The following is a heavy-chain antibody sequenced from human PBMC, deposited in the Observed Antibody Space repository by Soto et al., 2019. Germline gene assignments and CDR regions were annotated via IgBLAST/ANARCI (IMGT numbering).Heavy chain of an antibody. CDR3: ASDRFRLRFLEWCQYGMDV. Sequence: QVQLVESGGGVVQPGRSLRLSCAASGFTFSSYGMHWVRQAPGKGLEWVAVIWYDGSNKYYADSVKGRFTISRDNSKNTLYLQMNSLRAEDTAVYYCASDRFRLRFLEWCQYGMDVWGQGTTVTVSS. CDR1: GFTFSSYG. CDR2: IWYDGSNK. D-gene: IGHD3-3*01. J-gene: IGHJ6*02. V-gene: IGHV3-33*01.